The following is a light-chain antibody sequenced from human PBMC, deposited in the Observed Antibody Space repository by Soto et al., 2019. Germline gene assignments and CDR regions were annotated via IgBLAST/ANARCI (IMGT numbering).Light chain of an antibody. CDR3: MQGTHWPWT. J-gene: IGKJ1*01. CDR2: QIS. Sequence: DVVMTQSPLSLPVTLGQPASISCRSTQGLVYDDGNTYLNWFQQRPGRSPRRLIYQISNRDSGVPDRFSGSGSGTDFTLKISRVEAEDVGVYYCMQGTHWPWTFGQGTKVEL. CDR1: QGLVYDDGNTY. V-gene: IGKV2-30*01.